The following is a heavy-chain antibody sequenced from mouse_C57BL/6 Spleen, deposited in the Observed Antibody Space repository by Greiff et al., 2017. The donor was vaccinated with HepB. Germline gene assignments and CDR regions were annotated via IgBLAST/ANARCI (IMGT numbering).Heavy chain of an antibody. CDR2: IDPSDSYT. Sequence: QVQLQQPGAELVRPGTSVKLSCKASGYTFTSYWMHWVKQRPGQGLEWIGVIDPSDSYTNYNQKFKGKATLTVDTSSSTAYMQLSSLTSEDSAVYYCARSPSYDYDVGFAYWGQGTLVTVSA. V-gene: IGHV1-59*01. J-gene: IGHJ3*01. CDR1: GYTFTSYW. CDR3: ARSPSYDYDVGFAY. D-gene: IGHD2-4*01.